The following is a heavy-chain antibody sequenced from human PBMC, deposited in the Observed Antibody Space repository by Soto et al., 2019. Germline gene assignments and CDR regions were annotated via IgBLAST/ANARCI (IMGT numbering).Heavy chain of an antibody. Sequence: QVQLVQSGAEVKKPGSSVKVSCKASGDTFSSYAITWVRQAPGQGLEWMGGIIPIFGTSNYAQKFQGRVTITADEPTSTAYMELNSLRSEDTAVYYCARGTTVTTHEYFQHWGQGTLVTVSS. CDR3: ARGTTVTTHEYFQH. D-gene: IGHD4-17*01. V-gene: IGHV1-69*12. CDR2: IIPIFGTS. CDR1: GDTFSSYA. J-gene: IGHJ1*01.